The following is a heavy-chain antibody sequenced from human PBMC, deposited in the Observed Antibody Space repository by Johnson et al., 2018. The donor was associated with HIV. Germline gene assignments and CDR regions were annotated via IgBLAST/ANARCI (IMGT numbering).Heavy chain of an antibody. J-gene: IGHJ3*02. Sequence: QVQLVESGGGLVKPGGSLRLSCAASGFTFSDYYMSWIRQAPGKGLEWVSYISSSGTSVYYADSVKGRFSISRDNAKHSLYLQMNSLRAEDTAVYYCARDRGYGDAFDIWGQGTMVTVSS. CDR3: ARDRGYGDAFDI. CDR1: GFTFSDYY. V-gene: IGHV3-11*04. D-gene: IGHD3-16*01. CDR2: ISSSGTSV.